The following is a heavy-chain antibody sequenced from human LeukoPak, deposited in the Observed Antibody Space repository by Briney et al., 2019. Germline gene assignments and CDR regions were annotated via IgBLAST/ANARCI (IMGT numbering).Heavy chain of an antibody. CDR2: ISSSSSYI. Sequence: GGSLRLSWAASGXTFSSYSMNWVRQAPGKGLEWVSSISSSSSYIYYADSVKGRFTISRDNAKNSLYLQMNSLRAEDTAVYYCARRSIAAAGKLDYWGQGTLVTVSS. D-gene: IGHD6-13*01. CDR3: ARRSIAAAGKLDY. V-gene: IGHV3-21*01. J-gene: IGHJ4*02. CDR1: GXTFSSYS.